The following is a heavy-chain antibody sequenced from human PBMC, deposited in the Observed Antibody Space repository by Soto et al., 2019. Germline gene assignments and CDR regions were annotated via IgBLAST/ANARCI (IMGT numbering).Heavy chain of an antibody. V-gene: IGHV3-74*01. CDR3: TRSITGYSYADT. D-gene: IGHD3-16*01. J-gene: IGHJ5*02. CDR1: GFTFTNYG. CDR2: IDSDGSST. Sequence: GVSLRVSCAAAGFTFTNYGRHWVRQAPGKGLVWVSRIDSDGSSTVYVDSVKGRFTISRDNAKNTLYLQMNSLRAEDTALYYCTRSITGYSYADTWGQGTLVTVSS.